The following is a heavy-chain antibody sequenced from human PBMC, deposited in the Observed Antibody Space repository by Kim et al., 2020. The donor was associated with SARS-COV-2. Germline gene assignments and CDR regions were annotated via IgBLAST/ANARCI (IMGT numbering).Heavy chain of an antibody. CDR2: ICAAGSKT. D-gene: IGHD2-2*01. V-gene: IGHV3-30*02. J-gene: IGHJ6*03. CDR1: GFTFSCFG. CDR3: AKDARTLPSCYGVGG. Sequence: GGSLRLSCAASGFTFSCFGMNWVRQAPGKGLEWVSSICAAGSKTCYADSVKGRFTTSRDNSKNTLYLQMSGLTAEDTAVYYCAKDARTLPSCYGVGGWG.